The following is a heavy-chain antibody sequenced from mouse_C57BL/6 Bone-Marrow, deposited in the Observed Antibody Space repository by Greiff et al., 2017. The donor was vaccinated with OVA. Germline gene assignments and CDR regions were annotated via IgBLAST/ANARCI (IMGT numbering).Heavy chain of an antibody. D-gene: IGHD1-1*01. CDR2: ISNGGGST. J-gene: IGHJ3*01. CDR3: ARQEELLRLGFAY. Sequence: EVKLVESGGGLVQPGGSLKLSCAASGFTFSDYYMYWVRQTPEKRLEWVAYISNGGGSTYYPDTVKGRFTISRDNAKNTLYLQMSRLKSEDTAMYYCARQEELLRLGFAYWGQGTLVTVSA. V-gene: IGHV5-12*01. CDR1: GFTFSDYY.